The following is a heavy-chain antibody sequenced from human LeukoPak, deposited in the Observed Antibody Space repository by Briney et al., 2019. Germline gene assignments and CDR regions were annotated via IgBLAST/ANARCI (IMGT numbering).Heavy chain of an antibody. J-gene: IGHJ4*02. D-gene: IGHD3-9*01. Sequence: GGSLRLSCAASGFTDSSNYMSWVRQAPGKGLEWVSVIYSGGSTYYADSVKGRFTISRDNSKNTLYLQMNSLRAEDTAVYYCARGGLRYFDWLRFDYWGQGTLVTVSS. CDR3: ARGGLRYFDWLRFDY. V-gene: IGHV3-53*01. CDR2: IYSGGST. CDR1: GFTDSSNY.